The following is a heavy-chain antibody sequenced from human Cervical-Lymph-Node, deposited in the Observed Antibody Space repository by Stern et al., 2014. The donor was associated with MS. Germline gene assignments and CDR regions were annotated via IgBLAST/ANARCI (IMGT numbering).Heavy chain of an antibody. V-gene: IGHV3-33*01. D-gene: IGHD1-26*01. CDR3: ARDLHSYTVGATSVEY. Sequence: VQLEESGGGVVQPGRSLRLSCAASGFTFSNYGMHWVRQAPGKGLEWVAVIWYDGINKYYADSMKGRFTISRDNSKNTLYLQVNSLRAGDTAIYYCARDLHSYTVGATSVEYWGQGTLVTVSS. CDR2: IWYDGINK. J-gene: IGHJ4*02. CDR1: GFTFSNYG.